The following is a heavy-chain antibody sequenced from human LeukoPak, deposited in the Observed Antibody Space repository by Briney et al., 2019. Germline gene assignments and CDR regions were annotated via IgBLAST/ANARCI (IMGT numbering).Heavy chain of an antibody. CDR1: GFTFSSYG. J-gene: IGHJ6*03. CDR2: IWYDGSNK. CDR3: ARDPGVVDYMDV. V-gene: IGHV3-33*01. D-gene: IGHD1-14*01. Sequence: GRSLRLSCAASGFTFSSYGMHWVRQAPGKGLEWVAVIWYDGSNKYYADSVKGRFTISRDNSKNTLYLQMNSLRAEDTAVCYCARDPGVVDYMDVWGKGTTVTVSS.